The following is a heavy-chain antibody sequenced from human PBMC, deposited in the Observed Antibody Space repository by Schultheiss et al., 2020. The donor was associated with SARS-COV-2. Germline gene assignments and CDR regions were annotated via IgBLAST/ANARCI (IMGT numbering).Heavy chain of an antibody. CDR1: GGTFSSYG. CDR3: ARSFMITFGGVIGPGGMDV. D-gene: IGHD3-16*02. Sequence: SCKASGGTFSSYGISWVRQAPGQGLEWMGWISAYNGNTNYAQKLQGRVTMTTDTSTSTAYMELRSLRSDDTAVYYCARSFMITFGGVIGPGGMDVWGQGTTVTVSS. V-gene: IGHV1-18*01. CDR2: ISAYNGNT. J-gene: IGHJ6*02.